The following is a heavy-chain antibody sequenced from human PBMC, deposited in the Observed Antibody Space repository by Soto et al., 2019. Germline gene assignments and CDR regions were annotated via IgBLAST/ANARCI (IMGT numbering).Heavy chain of an antibody. CDR2: INPNGGIT. V-gene: IGHV1-46*01. CDR1: GYTFTHYY. CDR3: TTSVNSAMAFDY. J-gene: IGHJ4*02. D-gene: IGHD5-18*01. Sequence: ASVKVSCKASGYTFTHYYIHWVRQAPGQGLEWMGIINPNGGITTYAQKFRAGFTMTRDTSTSTVYMELSSLRSDASAVYYCTTSVNSAMAFDYWGQVTLFTVSS.